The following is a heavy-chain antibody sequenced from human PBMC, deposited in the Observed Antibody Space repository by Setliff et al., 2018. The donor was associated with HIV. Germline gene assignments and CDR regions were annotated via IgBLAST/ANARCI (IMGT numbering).Heavy chain of an antibody. V-gene: IGHV1-2*02. CDR3: ALANIVSTARWNH. J-gene: IGHJ1*01. CDR1: GYSFSDDY. Sequence: GASVKVSCKASGYSFSDDYMHWVRQAPGQGLEWMGWINPNSGDTNYAQKFQGRVTMTRDTSISTVYMELSRLISDDTAVYYCALANIVSTARWNHWGRGTLVTVSS. CDR2: INPNSGDT. D-gene: IGHD1-1*01.